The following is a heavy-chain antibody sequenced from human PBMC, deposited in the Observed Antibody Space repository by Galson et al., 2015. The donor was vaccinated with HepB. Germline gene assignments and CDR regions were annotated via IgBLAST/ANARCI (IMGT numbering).Heavy chain of an antibody. CDR1: GFTFSSYW. V-gene: IGHV3-74*01. CDR2: VSTDGRTT. D-gene: IGHD3-22*01. J-gene: IGHJ5*02. Sequence: SLRLSCAASGFTFSSYWMHWVRQVPGKGLMWVSRVSTDGRTTTYADSVKGRFTISRDNAENTLYLQMNSLRAEDTAVYYCARAGDSSGYYFIAWGQGTLVTVSP. CDR3: ARAGDSSGYYFIA.